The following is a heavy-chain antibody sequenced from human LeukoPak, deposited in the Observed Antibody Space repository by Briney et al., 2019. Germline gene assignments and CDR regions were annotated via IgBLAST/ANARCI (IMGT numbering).Heavy chain of an antibody. D-gene: IGHD3-22*01. CDR1: GFTFSSYG. CDR3: AKYDSSGYTPYDAFDI. V-gene: IGHV3-33*06. Sequence: GGSLRLSCAASGFTFSSYGMHWVRQAPGKGLEGVAVIWYDGSNKYYADSVKGRFTISRDNSKNTLYLQMNSLRAEDTAVYYCAKYDSSGYTPYDAFDIWGQGTMVTVSS. J-gene: IGHJ3*02. CDR2: IWYDGSNK.